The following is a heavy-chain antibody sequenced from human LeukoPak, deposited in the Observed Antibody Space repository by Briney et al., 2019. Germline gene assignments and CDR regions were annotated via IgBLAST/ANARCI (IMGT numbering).Heavy chain of an antibody. D-gene: IGHD2-15*01. CDR2: IYPDESDT. CDR1: GYNFNTYW. CDR3: ARSVVVAATRSEGLYYFDY. Sequence: PGESLKISCKGSGYNFNTYWIGWVRQLPGKGLEWMGIIYPDESDTRYSPSFQGQVTISADKSISTAYLQWSSLKASDTAMYYCARSVVVAATRSEGLYYFDYWGQGTLVTVSS. J-gene: IGHJ4*02. V-gene: IGHV5-51*01.